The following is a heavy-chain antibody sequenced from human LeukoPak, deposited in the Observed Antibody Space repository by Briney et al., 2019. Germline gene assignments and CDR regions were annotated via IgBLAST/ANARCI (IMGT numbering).Heavy chain of an antibody. CDR1: GYTFTSYA. D-gene: IGHD6-13*01. Sequence: ASVKVSCKASGYTFTSYAMNWVRQAPGQGLEWMGWINPNSGGTNYAQKFQGRVTMTRDTSISTAYMELSRLRSDDTAVYYCARNSIAAEGNWFDPWGQGTLVTVSS. V-gene: IGHV1-2*02. CDR2: INPNSGGT. CDR3: ARNSIAAEGNWFDP. J-gene: IGHJ5*02.